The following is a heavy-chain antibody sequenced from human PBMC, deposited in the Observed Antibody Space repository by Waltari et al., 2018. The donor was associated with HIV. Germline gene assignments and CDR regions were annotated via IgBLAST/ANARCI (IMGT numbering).Heavy chain of an antibody. J-gene: IGHJ4*02. D-gene: IGHD3-16*01. CDR2: VYYSGST. CDR1: NGSVNNDLYY. V-gene: IGHV4-61*01. CDR3: ARGLGPRMAVQYFFDI. Sequence: QVHLQESGPGLVKSSKTLSLTRTVSNGSVNNDLYYWTWIRQAPGRGLEWIGYVYYSGSTNYSPSLKSRVSISIDTSKNQFFLRVTSMTSADTAVYFCARGLGPRMAVQYFFDIWGQGTVVTV.